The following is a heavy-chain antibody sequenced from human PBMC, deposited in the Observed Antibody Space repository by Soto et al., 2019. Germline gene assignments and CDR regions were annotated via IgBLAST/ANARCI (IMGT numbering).Heavy chain of an antibody. D-gene: IGHD3-10*01. CDR2: ISYHGIDK. V-gene: IGHV3-30*03. J-gene: IGHJ6*02. CDR3: ATQITMLRFYYYGMDV. Sequence: GGSLRLSCAASEFTFSSYDMHWVRQAPGKGLEWVAVISYHGIDKYYADSVRGRFTISRDNSKDTLYLQMNSLRAEDTAVYYCATQITMLRFYYYGMDVWGQGTTVTVSS. CDR1: EFTFSSYD.